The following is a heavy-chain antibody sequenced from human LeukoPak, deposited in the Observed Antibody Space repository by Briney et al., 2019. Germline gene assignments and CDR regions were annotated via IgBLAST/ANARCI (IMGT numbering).Heavy chain of an antibody. V-gene: IGHV4-38-2*01. J-gene: IGHJ3*02. CDR2: IYHSGST. CDR1: GYSISSGCY. D-gene: IGHD3-16*02. CDR3: ARTRYDAFDI. Sequence: PSETLSLTCAVSGYSISSGCYWGWIRQPPGKGLEWIGSIYHSGSTYYNPSLKSRVTISVDTSKNQFSLKLSSVTAADTAVYYCARTRYDAFDIWGQGTMVTVSS.